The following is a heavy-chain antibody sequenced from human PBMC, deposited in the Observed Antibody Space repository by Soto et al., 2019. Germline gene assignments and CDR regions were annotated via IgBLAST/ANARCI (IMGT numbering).Heavy chain of an antibody. V-gene: IGHV3-15*01. D-gene: IGHD3-22*01. CDR3: TTGGDYYDSTRWFDP. Sequence: GGSLRLSCAASGLTVTNTWMNWVRQAPGKGLEWVGRIKSQTDGGTTDYAAPVKGRFTISRDDSKNTLYLQMNSLKTEDTAVYYCTTGGDYYDSTRWFDPWGQGTLVTSPQ. J-gene: IGHJ5*02. CDR1: GLTVTNTW. CDR2: IKSQTDGGTT.